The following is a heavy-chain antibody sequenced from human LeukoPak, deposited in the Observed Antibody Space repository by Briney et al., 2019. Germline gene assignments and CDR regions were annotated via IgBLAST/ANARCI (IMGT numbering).Heavy chain of an antibody. CDR3: ARVRSVPNLGMDV. D-gene: IGHD3-3*01. V-gene: IGHV3-21*01. CDR2: ISSSSSYI. CDR1: GFTFSSYS. Sequence: GGSLRLSCAASGFTFSSYSMNWVRQAPGKGLEWVSSISSSSSYIYYADSVKGRSTISRDNAKNSLYLQMNSLRAEDTAAYYCARVRSVPNLGMDVWGQGTTVTVSS. J-gene: IGHJ6*02.